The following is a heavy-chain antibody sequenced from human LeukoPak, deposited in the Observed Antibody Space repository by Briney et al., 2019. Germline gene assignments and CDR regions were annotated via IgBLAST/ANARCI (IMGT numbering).Heavy chain of an antibody. CDR1: GFTFDDYA. Sequence: QPGGSLRLSCAASGFTFDDYAMHWVRQAPGKGLEWVSGISWNSGSIGYADSVKGRFTISRDNAKNSLYLQMNSLRAEDTALYYCAKQHSSGWFPRGYFQHWGQGTLVTVSS. J-gene: IGHJ1*01. CDR3: AKQHSSGWFPRGYFQH. V-gene: IGHV3-9*01. CDR2: ISWNSGSI. D-gene: IGHD6-19*01.